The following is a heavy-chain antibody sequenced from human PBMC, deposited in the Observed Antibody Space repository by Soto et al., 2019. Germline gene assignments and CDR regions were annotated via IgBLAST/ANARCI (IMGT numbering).Heavy chain of an antibody. V-gene: IGHV6-1*01. Sequence: SQTLSLTCAISGDSVSSNSAAWNWIRQSPSRGLEWLGRTYYRSKWYNDYAVSVKSRITINPDTSKNQFSLQLNSVTPEDTAVYYCARDHSSSSKLLYYYSYYGMDVWGQGTTVTVSS. CDR3: ARDHSSSSKLLYYYSYYGMDV. D-gene: IGHD6-6*01. CDR1: GDSVSSNSAA. CDR2: TYYRSKWYN. J-gene: IGHJ6*02.